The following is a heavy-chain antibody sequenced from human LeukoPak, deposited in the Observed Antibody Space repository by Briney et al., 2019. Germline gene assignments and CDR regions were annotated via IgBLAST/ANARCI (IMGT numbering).Heavy chain of an antibody. V-gene: IGHV3-30*04. Sequence: GRSLRLSCTASGFTFGDYAMTWVRQAPGKGLEWVAVISYDGSNKYYADSVKGRFTTSRDNSKNTLYLQMNSLRAEDTAVYYCAKVAAREMATTQGFDYWGQGTLVTVSS. CDR3: AKVAAREMATTQGFDY. J-gene: IGHJ4*02. CDR2: ISYDGSNK. CDR1: GFTFGDYA. D-gene: IGHD5-24*01.